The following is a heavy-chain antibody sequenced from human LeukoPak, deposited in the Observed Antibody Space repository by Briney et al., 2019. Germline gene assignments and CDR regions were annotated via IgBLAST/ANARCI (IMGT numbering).Heavy chain of an antibody. CDR1: GFTFSSYD. V-gene: IGHV3-13*01. CDR3: ARAGLGSAMVSAVDI. CDR2: ICTAGDT. D-gene: IGHD5-18*01. Sequence: PGGSLRLSCAASGFTFSSYDMHWVRPATGKGLEWVSAICTAGDTYYPGPVKGRFTISTENTKKSLHLQMNNLRAGDTAVYYCARAGLGSAMVSAVDIWGQGTMVTVSS. J-gene: IGHJ3*02.